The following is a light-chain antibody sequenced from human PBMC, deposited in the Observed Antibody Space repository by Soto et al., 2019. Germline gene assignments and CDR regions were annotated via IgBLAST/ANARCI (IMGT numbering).Light chain of an antibody. CDR2: DAS. V-gene: IGKV3-11*01. J-gene: IGKJ2*01. CDR3: QQRGT. CDR1: QSVSSY. Sequence: EIVLTQSPATLSLSPGERATLSCRASQSVSSYLAWYQQKPGQALRLLIYDASNRATGIPARFSGSGSGTDFTLTISSLEPEDFAVYYCQQRGTFGQGTKLEIK.